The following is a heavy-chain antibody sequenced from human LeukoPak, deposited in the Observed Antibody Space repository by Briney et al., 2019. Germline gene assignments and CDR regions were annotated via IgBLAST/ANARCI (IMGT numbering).Heavy chain of an antibody. CDR1: GGTISSYY. CDR2: IHYSGST. V-gene: IGHV4-59*08. J-gene: IGHJ4*02. Sequence: PSETLSLTCTVSGGTISSYYWNWIRHPPGKGLEWIGYIHYSGSTKYNPSLKSRVTISVDTSKNQFSLKLSSVTAADTAVYYCARWYSSGWAFDYWGQGNLVTVSS. D-gene: IGHD6-19*01. CDR3: ARWYSSGWAFDY.